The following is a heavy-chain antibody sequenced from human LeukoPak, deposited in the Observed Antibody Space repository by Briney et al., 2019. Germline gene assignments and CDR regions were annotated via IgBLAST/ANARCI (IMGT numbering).Heavy chain of an antibody. J-gene: IGHJ4*02. V-gene: IGHV4-39*01. D-gene: IGHD3-16*01. CDR2: IYYSGST. Sequence: PSETLSLTCTVSGGSISSSSYYWGWIRQPPGKGLEWIGSIYYSGSTYYNPSLKSRVTISVDKYKNQFSLKLSSVTAADTAVYYCARHTYYFDYWGQGTLVTVSS. CDR1: GGSISSSSYY. CDR3: ARHTYYFDY.